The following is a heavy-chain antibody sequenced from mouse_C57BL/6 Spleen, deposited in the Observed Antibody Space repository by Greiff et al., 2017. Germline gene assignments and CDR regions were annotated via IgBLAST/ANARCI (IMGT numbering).Heavy chain of an antibody. Sequence: VQLQQPGAELVMPGASVKLSCKASGYTFTSYWMHWVKQRPGQGLEWIGEIDPSDSYTNYNQKFKGKSTLTVDKSSSTAYMQLSSLTSEDSAVYYCASRGTFHAMDYWGQGTSVTVSS. V-gene: IGHV1-69*01. D-gene: IGHD3-3*01. CDR1: GYTFTSYW. J-gene: IGHJ4*01. CDR2: IDPSDSYT. CDR3: ASRGTFHAMDY.